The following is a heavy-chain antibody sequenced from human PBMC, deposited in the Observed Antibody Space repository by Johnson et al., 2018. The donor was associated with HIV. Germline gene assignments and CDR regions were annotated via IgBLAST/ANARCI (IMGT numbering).Heavy chain of an antibody. J-gene: IGHJ3*01. CDR3: ARPPLERIISGSYGAFDL. CDR2: ISDDGSTI. D-gene: IGHD1-26*01. V-gene: IGHV3-30*04. Sequence: QVQLVESGGGVVQPGRSLRLSCAASGFRFSTYALHWVRQTPGKGLEWVALISDDGSTIYYADSVTGRFTIYRDYSKNTLYLQMNSLRTYDTAVYYCARPPLERIISGSYGAFDLWGQGTMVTVSS. CDR1: GFRFSTYA.